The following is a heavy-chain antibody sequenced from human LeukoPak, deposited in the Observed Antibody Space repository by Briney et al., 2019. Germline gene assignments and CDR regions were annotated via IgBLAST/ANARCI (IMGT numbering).Heavy chain of an antibody. CDR1: GGSISGYY. CDR3: ARGCSAGTPHNWFDP. J-gene: IGHJ5*02. CDR2: IYYSGST. D-gene: IGHD6-13*01. Sequence: NPSETLSLICTVSGGSISGYYWSWIRQPPGKGLEWIGYIYYSGSTNYNPSLKSRVTISVDTSKNQFSLKLSSVTAADTAVYYCARGCSAGTPHNWFDPWGQGTLVTVSS. V-gene: IGHV4-59*01.